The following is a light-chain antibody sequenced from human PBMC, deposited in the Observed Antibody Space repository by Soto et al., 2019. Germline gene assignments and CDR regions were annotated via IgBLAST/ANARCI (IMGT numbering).Light chain of an antibody. J-gene: IGLJ3*02. Sequence: QSALTQPASVSGSPGQSITISCTGTNSDVGSYNLISWYQQHPGKAPKLMIYEGSKRPSGVSNRFSGSKSGNTASLTISGLQAEDEADYYCCSYAGSSISWVFGGGTQLTVL. CDR3: CSYAGSSISWV. CDR2: EGS. CDR1: NSDVGSYNL. V-gene: IGLV2-23*01.